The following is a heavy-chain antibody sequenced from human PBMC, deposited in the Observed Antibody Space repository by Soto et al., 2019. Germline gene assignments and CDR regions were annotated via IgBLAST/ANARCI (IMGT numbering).Heavy chain of an antibody. J-gene: IGHJ6*02. V-gene: IGHV3-23*01. CDR1: GFTFSSYA. CDR2: ITGSGGYT. D-gene: IGHD3-9*01. Sequence: EVQLLESGGGLVQPGGSLRLSCAASGFTFSSYAMSWVRQAPGKGLEWVSDITGSGGYTFYADSVTGRFTISRDNSKNTLYLQRSGVRAQDTPVYNCAKERYYDILTGPENYYYYYGMDVWGQGTTVTVSS. CDR3: AKERYYDILTGPENYYYYYGMDV.